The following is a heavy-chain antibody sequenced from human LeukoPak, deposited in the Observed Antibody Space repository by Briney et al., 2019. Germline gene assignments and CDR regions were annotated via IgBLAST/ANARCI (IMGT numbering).Heavy chain of an antibody. CDR1: GGSFSDYY. D-gene: IGHD1-20*01. Sequence: SETLSLTCAVYGGSFSDYYWSWIRQPPGKGLEWIAEINHSGRTNYNPSPKSRTTIPENTSKNQFSLKLRSVTAADTAVYSWARGGGYILNYNNFFDPWGQGTLVTVSS. CDR3: ARGGGYILNYNNFFDP. V-gene: IGHV4-34*01. J-gene: IGHJ5*02. CDR2: INHSGRT.